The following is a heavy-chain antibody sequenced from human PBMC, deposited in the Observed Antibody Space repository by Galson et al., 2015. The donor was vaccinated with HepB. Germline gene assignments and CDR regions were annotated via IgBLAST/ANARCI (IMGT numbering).Heavy chain of an antibody. CDR2: INAGNGNT. V-gene: IGHV1-18*04. D-gene: IGHD1-26*01. CDR3: ARGGGSYWVGYYFDY. CDR1: GYTFTSYG. J-gene: IGHJ4*02. Sequence: SVKVSCKASGYTFTSYGTSWVRQAPGQGLEWMGWINAGNGNTKYSQKFQGRVTITRDTSASTAYMELSSLRSEDTAVYYCARGGGSYWVGYYFDYWGQGTLVTVSS.